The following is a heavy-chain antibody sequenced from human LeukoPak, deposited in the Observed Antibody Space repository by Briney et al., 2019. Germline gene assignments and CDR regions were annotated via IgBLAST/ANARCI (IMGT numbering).Heavy chain of an antibody. CDR2: ISGSGGST. D-gene: IGHD1-26*01. Sequence: GGSLRLSCAASGFTFSSYAMSWVRQAPGKGLEWVSAISGSGGSTYYADSVKGRFTISRDNSKNTLYLQMNSLRAEDTAVYYCAKTYSGSKLGGYYFDYWGQRTLVTVSS. CDR3: AKTYSGSKLGGYYFDY. CDR1: GFTFSSYA. J-gene: IGHJ4*02. V-gene: IGHV3-23*01.